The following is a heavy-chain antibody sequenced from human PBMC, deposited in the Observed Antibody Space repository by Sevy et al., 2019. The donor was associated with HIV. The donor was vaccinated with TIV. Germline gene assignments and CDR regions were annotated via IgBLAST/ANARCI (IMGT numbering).Heavy chain of an antibody. V-gene: IGHV3-48*03. J-gene: IGHJ4*02. Sequence: GGSLRLSCTASGFTFSSYEMNWVRQAPGKGLEWVSYITNSGSSIYSSDSVRGRFTVSRDNAKNSLYLQMKSLRAKETAIYYCARDLPPSATTVAHFDYWGRGTLVTVSS. D-gene: IGHD4-17*01. CDR2: ITNSGSSI. CDR1: GFTFSSYE. CDR3: ARDLPPSATTVAHFDY.